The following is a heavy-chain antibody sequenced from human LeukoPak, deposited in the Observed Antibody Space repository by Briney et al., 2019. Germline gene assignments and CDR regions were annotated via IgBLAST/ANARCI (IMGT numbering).Heavy chain of an antibody. V-gene: IGHV1-69*06. CDR2: IIPIFGTA. J-gene: IGHJ4*02. Sequence: ASVKVSCKASGGTFSSYAISWVRQAPGQGLEWMGGIIPIFGTANHAQKFQGRVTITADKSTSTAYMELSSLRSEDTAVYYCARLGYGTDAGDDFDYWGQGTLVTVSS. CDR1: GGTFSSYA. D-gene: IGHD4-17*01. CDR3: ARLGYGTDAGDDFDY.